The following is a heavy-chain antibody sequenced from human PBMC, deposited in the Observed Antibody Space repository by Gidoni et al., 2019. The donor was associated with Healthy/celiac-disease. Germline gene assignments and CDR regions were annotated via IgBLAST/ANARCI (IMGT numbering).Heavy chain of an antibody. CDR3: ARGDIVVVPAASWFDP. Sequence: QVHLQESGPGLVKPSEPLSLTCTVSGYSISSGYYWGWIRQPPGKGLEWMGSIYHSGSTYYNPSLNSRVTISINTSKNQFSLKLSSVTAADAAVYYCARGDIVVVPAASWFDPWGQGTLVTVSS. CDR1: GYSISSGYY. D-gene: IGHD2-2*01. J-gene: IGHJ5*02. CDR2: IYHSGST. V-gene: IGHV4-38-2*02.